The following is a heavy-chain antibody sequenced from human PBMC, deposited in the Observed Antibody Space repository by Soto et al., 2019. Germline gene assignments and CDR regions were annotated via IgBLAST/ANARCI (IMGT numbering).Heavy chain of an antibody. Sequence: KSSETLSLTCTVSGGSISGSYWSWIRQTPGKVLEWVGYIHYSGSTNYNPSLKSRVTMSVDSAKNQFSLQLSSVTAADTAVYFCTKYRRTDADGYPFDYWGQGALVTVYS. CDR2: IHYSGST. D-gene: IGHD2-15*01. CDR1: GGSISGSY. J-gene: IGHJ4*02. V-gene: IGHV4-59*01. CDR3: TKYRRTDADGYPFDY.